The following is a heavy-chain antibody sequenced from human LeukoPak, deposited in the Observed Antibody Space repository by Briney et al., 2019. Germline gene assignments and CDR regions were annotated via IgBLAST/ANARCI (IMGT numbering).Heavy chain of an antibody. J-gene: IGHJ4*02. CDR2: ISGSGSGGST. D-gene: IGHD6-19*01. Sequence: GGSLRLSCAASGFTFSSSAMSWVRQAPGKGLEWVSSISGSGSGGSTYYADSVKGRFTISRDNSKNTLYLQMNSLRAEDTAVYYCAKDHGHSSGWYLDYWGQGTLVTVSS. CDR3: AKDHGHSSGWYLDY. V-gene: IGHV3-23*01. CDR1: GFTFSSSA.